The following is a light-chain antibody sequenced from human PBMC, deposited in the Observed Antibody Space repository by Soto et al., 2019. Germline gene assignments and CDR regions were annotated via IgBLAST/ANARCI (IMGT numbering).Light chain of an antibody. J-gene: IGKJ5*01. Sequence: DIQMTQSPSSLSASVGDTVTMTCRASQSIALSVNWYQQKPGKAPKLLIYVAFTLESGVPSRFSGSGSGTEFTLTIRSLQHEDFATYYCQQSFRSPITFGQGTRLE. CDR1: QSIALS. CDR2: VAF. V-gene: IGKV1-39*01. CDR3: QQSFRSPIT.